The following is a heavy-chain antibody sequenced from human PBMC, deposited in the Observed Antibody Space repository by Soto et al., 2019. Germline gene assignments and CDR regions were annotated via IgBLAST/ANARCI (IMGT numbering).Heavy chain of an antibody. D-gene: IGHD2-15*01. CDR1: GGSIISSSYY. V-gene: IGHV4-39*07. CDR3: ARARYCSGGSCYSDY. Sequence: SETLSLTCTVPGGSIISSSYYWGWIRQPPGKGLEWMGSVYYSGSTNYNPSLKSRVTISVDTSKNQFSLKLSSVTAADTAMYYCARARYCSGGSCYSDYWGQGILVTGSS. CDR2: VYYSGST. J-gene: IGHJ4*02.